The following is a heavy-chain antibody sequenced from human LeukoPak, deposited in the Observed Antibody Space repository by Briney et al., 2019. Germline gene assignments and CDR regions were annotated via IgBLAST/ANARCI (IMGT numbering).Heavy chain of an antibody. CDR3: ARQKQSHGNFDY. Sequence: GGSLRLSCTASGFTVSSYAMHWVRQPIGKGLEWVSALGIAGDTFYPGSVKGRFTISRENAKNSLYLQMNSLRAEDTAMYYCARQKQSHGNFDYWGQGTLVTVSS. D-gene: IGHD1-26*01. V-gene: IGHV3-13*01. CDR1: GFTVSSYA. J-gene: IGHJ4*02. CDR2: LGIAGDT.